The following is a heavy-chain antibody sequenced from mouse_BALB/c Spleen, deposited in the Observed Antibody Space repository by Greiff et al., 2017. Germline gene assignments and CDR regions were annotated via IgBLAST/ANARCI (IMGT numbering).Heavy chain of an antibody. J-gene: IGHJ3*01. D-gene: IGHD2-1*01. Sequence: QVQLQQSGAELAKPGASVKMSCKTSGYTFTSYWMPWVKQRPGQGLEWIGYINPSTGYTEYNQKFKDKATLTADKSSSTAYMQLSSLTSEDSAVYYWARGRFAQDGTYLWDVGFAYWGQGTLVTVSA. CDR1: GYTFTSYW. V-gene: IGHV1-7*01. CDR3: ARGRFAQDGTYLWDVGFAY. CDR2: INPSTGYT.